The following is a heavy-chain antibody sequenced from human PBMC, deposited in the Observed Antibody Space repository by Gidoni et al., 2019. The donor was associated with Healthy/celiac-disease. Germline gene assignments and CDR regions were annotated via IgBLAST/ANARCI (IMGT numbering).Heavy chain of an antibody. Sequence: QVQLVQSGAEVKKPGASVKVYCKASGYTFTSYVINWMRHAPGQGLEWMGWISAYNGNTNYAQKLQGRVTMTTDTSTITASMELRRLRSDDTAVYYCASAAGDYLGQGTLVTVSS. J-gene: IGHJ4*02. CDR2: ISAYNGNT. CDR3: ASAAGDY. CDR1: GYTFTSYV. V-gene: IGHV1-18*04.